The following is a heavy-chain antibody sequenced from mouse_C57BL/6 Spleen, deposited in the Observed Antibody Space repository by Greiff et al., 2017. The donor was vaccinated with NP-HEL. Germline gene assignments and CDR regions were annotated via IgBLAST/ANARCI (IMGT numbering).Heavy chain of an antibody. J-gene: IGHJ1*03. CDR2: INYDGSST. V-gene: IGHV5-16*01. CDR3: AREDYYGSGWYFDV. Sequence: DVHLVESEGGLVQPGSSMKLSCTASGFTFSDYYMAWVRQVPEKGLEWVANINYDGSSTYYLDSLKSRFIISRDNAKNILYLQMSSLKSEDTATYYCAREDYYGSGWYFDVWGTGTTVTVSS. CDR1: GFTFSDYY. D-gene: IGHD1-1*01.